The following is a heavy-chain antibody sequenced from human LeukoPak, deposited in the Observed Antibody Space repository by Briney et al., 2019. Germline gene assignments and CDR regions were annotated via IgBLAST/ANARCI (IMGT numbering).Heavy chain of an antibody. CDR3: ARDQGDSDHWYYYGMDV. CDR2: IIPIFGIA. D-gene: IGHD3-16*01. CDR1: GGTFSSYA. V-gene: IGHV1-69*04. Sequence: GASVRVSCKASGGTFSSYAISWVRQAPGQGLEWMGRIIPIFGIANYAQKFQGRVTITADKSTSTAYMELSSLRSEDTAVYYCARDQGDSDHWYYYGMDVWGQGTTVTVSS. J-gene: IGHJ6*02.